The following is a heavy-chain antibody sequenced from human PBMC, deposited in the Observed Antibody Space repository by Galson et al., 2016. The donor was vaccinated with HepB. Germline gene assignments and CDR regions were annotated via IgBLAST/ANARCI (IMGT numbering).Heavy chain of an antibody. CDR2: IRDSGDIT. J-gene: IGHJ4*02. CDR1: GFTLSNYA. CDR3: AKGMHPEPSDHWADDS. Sequence: SLRLSCAASGFTLSNYAVTWVRQTPGKGLEWVSTIRDSGDITYYADSVRGRFTISRDSSKNTLYLQMNSLRVEDTAVYYCAKGMHPEPSDHWADDSWGQGTLVTVSS. V-gene: IGHV3-23*01. D-gene: IGHD1-14*01.